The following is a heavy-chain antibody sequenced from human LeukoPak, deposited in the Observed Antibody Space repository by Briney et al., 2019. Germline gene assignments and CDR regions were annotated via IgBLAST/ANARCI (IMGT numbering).Heavy chain of an antibody. J-gene: IGHJ4*02. CDR1: GGSFSGYY. D-gene: IGHD4-17*01. Sequence: TSGTLSLTCAVSGGSFSGYYWTWIRQPPGKGLEWIGEINHSGNANYNPSLKSRVTISLDMSENHFSLKLTSVTAADTAVYYCARGQGTVTTHWGQGTLVTVSS. V-gene: IGHV4-34*01. CDR3: ARGQGTVTTH. CDR2: INHSGNA.